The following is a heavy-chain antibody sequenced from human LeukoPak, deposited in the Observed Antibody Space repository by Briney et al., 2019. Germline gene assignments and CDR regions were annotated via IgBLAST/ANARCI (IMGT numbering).Heavy chain of an antibody. Sequence: SVKVSCKASGGTFSSYAISWVRQAPGQGLEWRGGMIPIFSTANYAQKFQGRVTITADESTSTAYMELSSLRSEDTAVYYCASRDGYNYASFDYWGQGTLVTVSS. V-gene: IGHV1-69*13. CDR1: GGTFSSYA. J-gene: IGHJ4*02. CDR3: ASRDGYNYASFDY. D-gene: IGHD5-24*01. CDR2: MIPIFSTA.